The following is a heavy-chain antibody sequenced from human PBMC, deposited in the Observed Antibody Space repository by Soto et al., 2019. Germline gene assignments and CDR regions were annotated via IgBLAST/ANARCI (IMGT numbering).Heavy chain of an antibody. CDR1: GFTLRSYE. Sequence: GGSLRLSCAASGFTLRSYEMNWVRQAPGKGLEWVSHISSSGNTIYYADSVKGRFTISRDNAKNSPYLQMNSLRAEDTAVYYCAIARYCTSASCYSYFDCVGQGTLVTVAS. CDR2: ISSSGNTI. V-gene: IGHV3-48*03. J-gene: IGHJ4*02. D-gene: IGHD2-2*01. CDR3: AIARYCTSASCYSYFDC.